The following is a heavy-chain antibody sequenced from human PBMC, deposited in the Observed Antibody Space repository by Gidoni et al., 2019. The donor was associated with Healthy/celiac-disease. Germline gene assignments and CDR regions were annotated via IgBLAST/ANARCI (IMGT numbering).Heavy chain of an antibody. CDR2: SYYSGST. D-gene: IGHD2-2*01. Sequence: QVQLQESGPGLVKPSETLSRTCTVAGGSISRYYWSWSRQPPGKGLEWSGYSYYSGSTNYNPSLKSLVPISVATSKNQFSLKLSSVTAADTAVYYCARVGYQLLAAARAAPGNYGMDVWGQGTTVTVSS. CDR1: GGSISRYY. CDR3: ARVGYQLLAAARAAPGNYGMDV. V-gene: IGHV4-59*01. J-gene: IGHJ6*02.